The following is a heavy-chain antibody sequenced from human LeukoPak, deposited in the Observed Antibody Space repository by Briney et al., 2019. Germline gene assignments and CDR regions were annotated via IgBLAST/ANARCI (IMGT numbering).Heavy chain of an antibody. CDR2: INPSGDDT. Sequence: ASVKVSCKASGYALSSYYTHWVRQAPGQGLEWMGIINPSGDDTIYAQKFQGRVTMTRDTSTSTVYMELSSLRPEDTAVYYCARAPDITIDYWGQGTLVTVSS. J-gene: IGHJ4*02. CDR3: ARAPDITIDY. V-gene: IGHV1-46*01. D-gene: IGHD3-3*02. CDR1: GYALSSYY.